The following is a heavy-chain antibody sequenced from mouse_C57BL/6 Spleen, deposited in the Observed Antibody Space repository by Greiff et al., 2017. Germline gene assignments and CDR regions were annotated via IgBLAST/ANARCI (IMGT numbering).Heavy chain of an antibody. CDR1: GFTFSSYG. Sequence: DVMLVESGGDLVKPGGSLKLSCAASGFTFSSYGMSWVRQTPDKRLEWVATISSGGSYTYYPDSVKGRFTISRDNAKNTLYLQMSSLKSEDTAMYYCARHNYGSSAWFAYWGQGTLVTVSA. J-gene: IGHJ3*01. D-gene: IGHD1-1*01. CDR3: ARHNYGSSAWFAY. CDR2: ISSGGSYT. V-gene: IGHV5-6*02.